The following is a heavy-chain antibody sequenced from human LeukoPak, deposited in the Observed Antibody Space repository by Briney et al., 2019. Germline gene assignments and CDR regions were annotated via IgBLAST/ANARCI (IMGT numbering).Heavy chain of an antibody. D-gene: IGHD1-26*01. Sequence: SETLSLTCAVSGYSISSSNWWGWIRQPPGKGLEWIGYIYYDGSIYYNPPLRSRVTMSVDTSKNQFSLRLSSVTAADTAVYYCARDLGGSYSSETWFDPWGQGTLVTVSS. CDR2: IYYDGSI. CDR1: GYSISSSNW. CDR3: ARDLGGSYSSETWFDP. V-gene: IGHV4-28*03. J-gene: IGHJ5*02.